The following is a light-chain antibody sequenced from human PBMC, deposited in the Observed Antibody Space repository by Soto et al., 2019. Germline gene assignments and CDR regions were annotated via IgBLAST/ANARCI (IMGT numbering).Light chain of an antibody. CDR3: QHYNSYSYT. CDR1: QSVSSY. J-gene: IGKJ5*01. V-gene: IGKV3-11*01. Sequence: EIVLTQSPATLSLSPGERATLSCRASQSVSSYLAWYQQKPGQAPRLLIYDASNRATGIPARFSGSGSGTEFTLTISSLQPDDSATYYCQHYNSYSYTFGQGTRLEIK. CDR2: DAS.